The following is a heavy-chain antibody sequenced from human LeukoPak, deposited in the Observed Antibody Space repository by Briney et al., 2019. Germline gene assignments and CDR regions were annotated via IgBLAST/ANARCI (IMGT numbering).Heavy chain of an antibody. CDR2: IFSGGST. D-gene: IGHD2-8*01. CDR3: ARGGATRYCTNGVCHYFDY. V-gene: IGHV3-66*01. CDR1: GFTVSNNY. J-gene: IGHJ4*02. Sequence: GGSLRLSCAASGFTVSNNYMSWVRQAPGKGLEWVSVIFSGGSTYYADSVKGRLTISRDNSKNTLYLQMNSLRAEDTAVYYCARGGATRYCTNGVCHYFDYWGQGTLVTVSS.